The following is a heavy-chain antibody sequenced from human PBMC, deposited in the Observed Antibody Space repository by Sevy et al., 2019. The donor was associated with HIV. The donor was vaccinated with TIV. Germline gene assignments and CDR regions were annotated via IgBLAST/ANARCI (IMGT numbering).Heavy chain of an antibody. CDR3: ARGRGIAVAGGGYYSDY. D-gene: IGHD6-19*01. Sequence: ASVKVSCMAPGYTFSRSVITWVRQAPGQGLEWMGWISTYNGKTNYAQKFQDRVTMTTDTSTNTAYMELRSLRSDDTAIYFCARGRGIAVAGGGYYSDYWGQGSLVTVSS. CDR1: GYTFSRSV. J-gene: IGHJ4*02. CDR2: ISTYNGKT. V-gene: IGHV1-18*04.